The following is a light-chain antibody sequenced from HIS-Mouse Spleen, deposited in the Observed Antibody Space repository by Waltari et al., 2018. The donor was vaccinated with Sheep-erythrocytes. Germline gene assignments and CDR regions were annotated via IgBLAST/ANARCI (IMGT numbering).Light chain of an antibody. CDR1: SSDVGSYNL. CDR2: EGS. J-gene: IGLJ2*01. V-gene: IGLV2-23*01. Sequence: QSALTQPASVSGSPGQSITISCTGTSSDVGSYNLASWYQQHPGKAPKLMIYEGSKPPSGVSNRFSGSKSGNTASLTISGLQAEDEADYYCCSYAGSSTLVFGGGTKLTVL. CDR3: CSYAGSSTLV.